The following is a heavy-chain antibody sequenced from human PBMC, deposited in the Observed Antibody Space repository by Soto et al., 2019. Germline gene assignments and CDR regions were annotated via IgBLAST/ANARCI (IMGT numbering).Heavy chain of an antibody. CDR1: VYPLTGYY. D-gene: IGHD6-13*01. CDR2: INPNTGGT. V-gene: IGHV1-2*02. J-gene: IGHJ4*02. CDR3: ARGDSSTWYDY. Sequence: SVKVSCKSSVYPLTGYYINVVRQAPGQGLEWMGWINPNTGGTHFAQRFHGRATMTSDTSISTAYMELSRLRSDDTAVYYCARGDSSTWYDYWGRGSLGTVSS.